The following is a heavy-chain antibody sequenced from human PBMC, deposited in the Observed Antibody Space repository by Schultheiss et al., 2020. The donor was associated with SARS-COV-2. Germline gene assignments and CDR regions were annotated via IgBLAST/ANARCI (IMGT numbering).Heavy chain of an antibody. J-gene: IGHJ4*02. CDR2: IYYSGIT. CDR3: ARGTMAYSSSYYYFDY. D-gene: IGHD6-13*01. V-gene: IGHV4-39*01. CDR1: GGSISSTNYY. Sequence: SETLSLTCTVSGGSISSTNYYWDWIRQPPGKGLEWIGTIYYSGITYYSPSLKSRVTISVDTSKNQFSLKLSSVTAADTAVYYCARGTMAYSSSYYYFDYWGQGTLVTVSS.